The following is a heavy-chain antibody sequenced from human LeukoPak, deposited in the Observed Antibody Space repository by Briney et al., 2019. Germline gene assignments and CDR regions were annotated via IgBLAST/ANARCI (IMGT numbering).Heavy chain of an antibody. CDR3: ARGLWFGELSGAFDI. CDR1: GLTVSSKY. D-gene: IGHD3-10*01. V-gene: IGHV3-53*04. J-gene: IGHJ3*02. CDR2: INGGGST. Sequence: GGSLRLSCAASGLTVSSKYMSWVRQAPGKGLEGVSVINGGGSTTYADDVKSRFTISRHNSKNTLYLQMNSLRAEDTAVYYCARGLWFGELSGAFDIWGQGTMVTVSS.